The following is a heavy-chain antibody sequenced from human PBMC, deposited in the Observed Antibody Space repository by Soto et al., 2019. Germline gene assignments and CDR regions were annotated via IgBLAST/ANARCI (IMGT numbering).Heavy chain of an antibody. CDR2: IYYSGHT. CDR3: ARVYAYYFDY. J-gene: IGHJ4*02. CDR1: GGSISISTNY. D-gene: IGHD2-8*01. V-gene: IGHV4-39*07. Sequence: SETLSLTCTVSGGSISISTNYWGWVRQPPGKGLEWIGSIYYSGHTNYNPSLESRVTISVDTSKNQFSLKLSSVTAADTAVYYCARVYAYYFDYWGQGTLVTVSS.